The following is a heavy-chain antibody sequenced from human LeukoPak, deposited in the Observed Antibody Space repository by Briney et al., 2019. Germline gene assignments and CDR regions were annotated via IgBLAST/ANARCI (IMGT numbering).Heavy chain of an antibody. V-gene: IGHV4-61*02. D-gene: IGHD3-9*01. CDR3: ARGLGLTNWYFDL. J-gene: IGHJ2*01. CDR2: IYTSGST. Sequence: SQTLSLTCTVSGGSISSGSYYWSWIRQPAGKGLEWIGRIYTSGSTNYNPSLKSRVTISVDTSKNQFSLKLSSVTATDTAVNYCARGLGLTNWYFDLWGRGTLVTVSS. CDR1: GGSISSGSYY.